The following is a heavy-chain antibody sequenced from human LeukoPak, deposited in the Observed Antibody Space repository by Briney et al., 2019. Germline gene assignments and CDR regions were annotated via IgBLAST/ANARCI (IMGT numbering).Heavy chain of an antibody. CDR1: GFTFSSFW. CDR2: IKQDGNDK. D-gene: IGHD3-9*01. Sequence: PGGSLRLSCAASGFTFSSFWMSWVRQPPGKGLEWVANIKQDGNDKNYIDSVKGRFTISRDNAKNSLYLQMNSLRAEDTAKCYCVRDGSDILTVYGMDVWGQGTTVTVSS. CDR3: VRDGSDILTVYGMDV. V-gene: IGHV3-7*01. J-gene: IGHJ6*02.